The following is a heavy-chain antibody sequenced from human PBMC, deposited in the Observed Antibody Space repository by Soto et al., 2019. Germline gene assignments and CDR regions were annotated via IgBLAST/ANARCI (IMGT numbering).Heavy chain of an antibody. J-gene: IGHJ4*02. D-gene: IGHD3-3*01. CDR2: IKSETHGGTT. V-gene: IGHV3-15*07. CDR3: ITDGPWGVVAAAGAY. Sequence: EVQLVESGGGLVKPGGSLRLSCAASGFIFTNAWMNWVRQAPGKGLEWVGRIKSETHGGTTDYAAPVKGRFTISRDDSKSMLYLQMNSLNTDDTAVYYCITDGPWGVVAAAGAYWGQGTLVTVSS. CDR1: GFIFTNAW.